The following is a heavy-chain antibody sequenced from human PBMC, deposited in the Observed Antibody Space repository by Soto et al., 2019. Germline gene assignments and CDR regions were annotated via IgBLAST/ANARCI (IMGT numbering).Heavy chain of an antibody. J-gene: IGHJ4*02. Sequence: QVQLQESGPGLVKPSQTLSLSCTVSGDSISGGDVYWSWIRQSPGKALEWIAHISYGGYKFYNPSRRRRLPASVATSRNEVSLKLSSVTVADTAVYYCAAVNGSFLSCFDNWGQGTLVAVSS. CDR1: GDSISGGDVY. CDR3: AAVNGSFLSCFDN. V-gene: IGHV4-30-4*08. CDR2: ISYGGYK. D-gene: IGHD2-8*01.